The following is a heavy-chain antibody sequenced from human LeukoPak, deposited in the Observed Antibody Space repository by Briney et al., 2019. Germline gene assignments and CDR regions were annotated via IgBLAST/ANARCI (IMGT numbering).Heavy chain of an antibody. D-gene: IGHD6-6*01. J-gene: IGHJ4*02. CDR1: GFTFSDYY. CDR2: ISGSGGST. CDR3: ARMEAPSIAARPDY. V-gene: IGHV3-23*01. Sequence: PGGSLRLSCAASGFTFSDYYISWVRQAPGKGLEWVSAISGSGGSTYYADSVKGRFTISRDNSKNTLYLQMNSLRAEDTAVYYCARMEAPSIAARPDYWGQGTLVTVSS.